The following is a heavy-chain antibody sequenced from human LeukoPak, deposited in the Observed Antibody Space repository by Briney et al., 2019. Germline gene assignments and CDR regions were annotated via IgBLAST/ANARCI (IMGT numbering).Heavy chain of an antibody. V-gene: IGHV1-2*02. D-gene: IGHD5-12*01. CDR3: AAPKSDSGYDLD. Sequence: ASVKVSCKASGYTFTGYYMHWVRQAPGQGLEWMGWINPSSGGTNYAQKFQGRVTMTRDTSISTAYMELSRLRSDDTAVYYCAAPKSDSGYDLDWGQGTLVTVSS. CDR1: GYTFTGYY. CDR2: INPSSGGT. J-gene: IGHJ4*02.